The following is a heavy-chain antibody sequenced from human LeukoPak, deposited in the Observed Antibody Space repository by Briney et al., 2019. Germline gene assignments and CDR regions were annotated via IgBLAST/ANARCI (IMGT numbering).Heavy chain of an antibody. J-gene: IGHJ6*03. Sequence: ASVKVSCKASGGTFSSYAISWVRQAPGQELEWMGGIIPIFGTANYAQKFQGRVTITADESTSTAYMELSSLRSEDTAVYYCARFGFLYGSGSYYNVAYYMDVWGKGTTVTISS. D-gene: IGHD3-10*01. CDR3: ARFGFLYGSGSYYNVAYYMDV. CDR2: IIPIFGTA. CDR1: GGTFSSYA. V-gene: IGHV1-69*13.